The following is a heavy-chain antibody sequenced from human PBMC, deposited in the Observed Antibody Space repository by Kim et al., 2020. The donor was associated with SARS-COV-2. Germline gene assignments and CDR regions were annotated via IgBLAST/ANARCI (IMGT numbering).Heavy chain of an antibody. CDR1: GFTFSSYG. CDR3: AKDDGSYTFDY. J-gene: IGHJ4*02. V-gene: IGHV3-30*18. D-gene: IGHD1-26*01. Sequence: GGSLRLSCAASGFTFSSYGMHWVRQAPGKGLEWVAVISYDGSNKYYADSVKGRFTISRDNSKNTLYLQMNSLRAEDTAVYYCAKDDGSYTFDYWGQGTLVTVSS. CDR2: ISYDGSNK.